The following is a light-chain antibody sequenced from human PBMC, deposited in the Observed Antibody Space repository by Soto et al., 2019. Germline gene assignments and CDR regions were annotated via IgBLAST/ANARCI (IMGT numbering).Light chain of an antibody. Sequence: EIVMTQSPGTLSVSPGERATLSCRASQNVFSNVAWYQQRPGQPPRLLISGASTRATGVSARFSASGSGTDFTLTISSLQPEDFATYYCQQSYSTRLMYTFGQGTKLEIK. CDR3: QQSYSTRLMYT. CDR2: GAS. CDR1: QNVFSN. J-gene: IGKJ2*01. V-gene: IGKV3-15*01.